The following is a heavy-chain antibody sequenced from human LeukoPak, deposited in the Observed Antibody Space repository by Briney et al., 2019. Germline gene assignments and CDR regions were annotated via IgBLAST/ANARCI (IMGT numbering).Heavy chain of an antibody. J-gene: IGHJ4*02. CDR2: ISYDGSNK. V-gene: IGHV3-30*14. CDR1: GFIFSSYA. Sequence: GGSLRLSCAASGFIFSSYAMHWVRQAPGKGLEWVAVISYDGSNKYYADSVKGRFTISRDNSKNTLYLQMNSLRAEDTAVYYCANQFGPVGATPDYWGQGTLVTVSS. CDR3: ANQFGPVGATPDY. D-gene: IGHD1-26*01.